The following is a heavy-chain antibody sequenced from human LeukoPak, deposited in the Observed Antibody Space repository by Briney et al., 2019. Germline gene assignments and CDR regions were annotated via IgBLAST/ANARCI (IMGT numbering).Heavy chain of an antibody. CDR1: GFTFEDYG. V-gene: IGHV3-20*04. CDR2: IDWNGGST. J-gene: IGHJ4*02. CDR3: ARDFFRYYYGSGSHY. Sequence: GGSLRLSCAASGFTFEDYGMRGVREAPGKGREGGSGIDWNGGSTGYADSVKGRFTISRDNAKNSLYLQMNSLRAEDTALYYCARDFFRYYYGSGSHYWGQGTLVTVSS. D-gene: IGHD3-10*01.